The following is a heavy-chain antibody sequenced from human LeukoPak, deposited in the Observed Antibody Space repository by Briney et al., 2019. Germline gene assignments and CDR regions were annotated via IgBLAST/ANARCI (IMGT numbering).Heavy chain of an antibody. CDR2: ISSSSSTI. D-gene: IGHD3-9*01. CDR1: GFTFSSYS. J-gene: IGHJ6*02. V-gene: IGHV3-48*01. Sequence: PGGSLRLSCAASGFTFSSYSTNWVRQAPGKGLEWVSYISSSSSTIYYADSVKGRFTISRDNAKNSLYLQMNSLRAEDTAVYYCARDLLLRYFDWLEWGGYYYYGMDVWGQGTTVTVSS. CDR3: ARDLLLRYFDWLEWGGYYYYGMDV.